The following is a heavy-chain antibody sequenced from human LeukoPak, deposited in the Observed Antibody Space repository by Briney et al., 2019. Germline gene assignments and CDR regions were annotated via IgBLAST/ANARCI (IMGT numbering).Heavy chain of an antibody. Sequence: GGSLRLSCAASGFTFSNHWMHWVRQAPGKGLMWVSRINRDGSRTDYADSVKGRFTISRDDAKNTLYLQVNSLRAEDTAVYYCAKNGNNSYYFDYWGQGILVTVSS. V-gene: IGHV3-74*01. D-gene: IGHD4-23*01. J-gene: IGHJ4*02. CDR3: AKNGNNSYYFDY. CDR1: GFTFSNHW. CDR2: INRDGSRT.